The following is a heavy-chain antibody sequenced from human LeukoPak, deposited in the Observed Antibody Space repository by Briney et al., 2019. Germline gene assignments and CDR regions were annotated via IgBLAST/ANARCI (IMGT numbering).Heavy chain of an antibody. V-gene: IGHV1-2*02. D-gene: IGHD5-12*01. Sequence: ASVKVSCKASGYTFTSYAMNWVRQAPGQGLEWMGWINPNSGGTNYAQKFQGRVTMTRDTSISTAYMELSRLRSDDTAVYYCARDRFRSGYDYWGQGTLVTVSS. J-gene: IGHJ4*02. CDR2: INPNSGGT. CDR1: GYTFTSYA. CDR3: ARDRFRSGYDY.